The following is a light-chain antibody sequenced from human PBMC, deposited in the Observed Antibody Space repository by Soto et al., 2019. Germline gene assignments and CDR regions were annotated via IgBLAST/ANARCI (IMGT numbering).Light chain of an antibody. CDR3: QYSNRAPLT. CDR1: QGITTY. J-gene: IGKJ4*01. V-gene: IGKV1-27*01. CDR2: GAS. Sequence: DIQMTQSPSSLSASVGDRVTITCRASQGITTYLAWYQQKPGKVPNLLIYGASKLHSGVPSRFRGSGSGTHFILTISGLQPEDVATYYCQYSNRAPLTFGGGTKVEI.